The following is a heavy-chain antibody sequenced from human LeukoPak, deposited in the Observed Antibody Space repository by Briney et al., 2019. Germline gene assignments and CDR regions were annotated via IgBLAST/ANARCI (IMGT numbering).Heavy chain of an antibody. V-gene: IGHV3-7*01. CDR1: GVTVSRYW. D-gene: IGHD3-10*01. CDR2: MTQDGGGK. J-gene: IGHJ4*02. CDR3: ARGGGDS. Sequence: PGGSLRLSCAASGVTVSRYWMSWVRQAPRRGLEWVAMMTQDGGGKYYVDSVKGRFTISGDNAKNSLYLQMNSLRAEDTAVYYCARGGGDSWGQGTLVTVSS.